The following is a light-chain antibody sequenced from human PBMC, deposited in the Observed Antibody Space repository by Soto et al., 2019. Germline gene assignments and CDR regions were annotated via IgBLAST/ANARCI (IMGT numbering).Light chain of an antibody. CDR3: QTWGTGIHVV. V-gene: IGLV4-69*01. CDR1: SGHSSYA. J-gene: IGLJ2*01. CDR2: LDSDGSH. Sequence: QPVLTQSPSASASLGASVKLTCTLSSGHSSYAIAWHQQQPEKGPRYLMKLDSDGSHTKGDAIPDRFSGSSSGAERYRTISSLQSADEADYYCQTWGTGIHVVFGGGTQLTVL.